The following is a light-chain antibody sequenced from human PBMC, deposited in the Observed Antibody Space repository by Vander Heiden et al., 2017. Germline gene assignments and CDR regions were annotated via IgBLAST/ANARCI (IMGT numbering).Light chain of an antibody. CDR1: TSTIGAGYD. CDR3: QSYDSSLGGPVV. CDR2: DNI. Sequence: QSVLTQPPSVSGAPGQRVTIPCTGSTSTIGAGYDVHWYQQLPGTAPKLLLYDNINRPSGVPDRFSGSKSGTSASLAITGLQAGDEAGYYCQSYDSSLGGPVVFGGGTKLTVL. V-gene: IGLV1-40*01. J-gene: IGLJ2*01.